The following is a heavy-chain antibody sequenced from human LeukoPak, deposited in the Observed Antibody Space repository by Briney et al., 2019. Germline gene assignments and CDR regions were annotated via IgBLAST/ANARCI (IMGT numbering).Heavy chain of an antibody. J-gene: IGHJ4*02. D-gene: IGHD6-19*01. V-gene: IGHV3-53*01. CDR1: GFTVSSNY. Sequence: GGSLRLSCAASGFTVSSNYMSWVRQAPGKGLEWVSVIYSGGSTYYADSVKGRFTISRDNSKNTLYLQMNSLRAEDTAVYYCARGGYSSGWPPDYWGQGTLVTVSS. CDR3: ARGGYSSGWPPDY. CDR2: IYSGGST.